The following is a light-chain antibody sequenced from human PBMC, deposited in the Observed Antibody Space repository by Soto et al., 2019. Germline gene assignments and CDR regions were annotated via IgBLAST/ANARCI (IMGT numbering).Light chain of an antibody. J-gene: IGKJ1*01. CDR1: QSVSSSY. CDR3: QQYGRSPRT. V-gene: IGKV3-20*01. Sequence: EIVLAQSPGALCLSPAERGTLSCKVSQSVSSSYLAWYQQKPGQAPRLLIYGASSRATGVPDRFSGSGSGTDFTLTISRVEPEDFAVYYCQQYGRSPRTFGQGTKVDIK. CDR2: GAS.